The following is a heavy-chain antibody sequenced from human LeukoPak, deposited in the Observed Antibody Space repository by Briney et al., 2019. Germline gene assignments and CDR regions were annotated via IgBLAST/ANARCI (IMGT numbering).Heavy chain of an antibody. CDR2: ISYDGSNK. CDR1: GFTFSSYA. CDR3: ARGSSVLRNWFDP. Sequence: PGGSLRLSCAASGFTFSSYAMHWVRQAPGKGLEWVAVISYDGSNKYYADSVKGRFTISRDNSKNTLYLQMNSLRAEDTAVYYCARGSSVLRNWFDPWGQGTLVTVSS. D-gene: IGHD4-17*01. V-gene: IGHV3-30*01. J-gene: IGHJ5*02.